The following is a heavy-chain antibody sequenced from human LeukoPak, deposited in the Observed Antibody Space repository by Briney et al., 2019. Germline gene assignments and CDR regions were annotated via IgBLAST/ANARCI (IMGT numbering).Heavy chain of an antibody. CDR3: ARQGGDYGSEYFQH. D-gene: IGHD4-17*01. Sequence: SETLSLTCTVSGGSISSSGYYWGWIRQPPRKGLEWIGSIYYSGSTYYNPSLKSRVTISVDTSKNQFSLKLSSVTAADTAVYYCARQGGDYGSEYFQHWGQGTLVTISS. CDR2: IYYSGST. CDR1: GGSISSSGYY. J-gene: IGHJ1*01. V-gene: IGHV4-39*01.